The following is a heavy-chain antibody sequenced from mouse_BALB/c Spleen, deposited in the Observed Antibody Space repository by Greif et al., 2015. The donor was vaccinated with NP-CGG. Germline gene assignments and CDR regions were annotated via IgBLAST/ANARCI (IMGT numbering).Heavy chain of an antibody. J-gene: IGHJ2*01. V-gene: IGHV1-80*01. CDR3: ARSNYYGSRADYFDY. Sequence: VKLMESGAELVRPGSSAKISCEASGYAFSSYWMNWVKQRPGQGLEWIGQIYPGDGDTNYNGKFKGKATLTADKSSSTAYMQLSSLTSEDSAVYFCARSNYYGSRADYFDYWGQGTTLTVSS. D-gene: IGHD1-1*01. CDR1: GYAFSSYW. CDR2: IYPGDGDT.